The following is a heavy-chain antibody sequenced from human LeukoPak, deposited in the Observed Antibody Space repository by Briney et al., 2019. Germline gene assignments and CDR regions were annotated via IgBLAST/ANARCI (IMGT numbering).Heavy chain of an antibody. J-gene: IGHJ4*02. D-gene: IGHD5-24*01. CDR1: GYSFTAYY. Sequence: ASVKVSCKASGYSFTAYYMHWVRQAPGQGLEWMGIINPSGDTTIYAQKFQGRVTMTRDVSTSTVYMELSSLRSEDTAVYYCARDPEDGYNGHFDYRGQGTLVTVSS. CDR2: INPSGDTT. CDR3: ARDPEDGYNGHFDY. V-gene: IGHV1-46*01.